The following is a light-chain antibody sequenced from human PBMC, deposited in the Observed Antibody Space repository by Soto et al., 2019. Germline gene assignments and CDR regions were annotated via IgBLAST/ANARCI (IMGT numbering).Light chain of an antibody. V-gene: IGKV3-20*01. CDR3: QHYGSSPST. J-gene: IGKJ1*01. CDR1: QSVSSY. CDR2: SAS. Sequence: EIVLTHSPATLSLSPWEIATLSCRASQSVSSYLAWYQQKPGQSPRLLIYSASTRAPGIPDRFSGSGSGTDFTLTISRLEPEDFAVYYCQHYGSSPSTFGRGTKVDIK.